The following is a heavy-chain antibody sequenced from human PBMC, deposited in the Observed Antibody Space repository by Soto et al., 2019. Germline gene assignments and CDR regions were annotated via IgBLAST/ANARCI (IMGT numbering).Heavy chain of an antibody. CDR2: ISWNSGMI. D-gene: IGHD3-22*01. CDR3: AKEIVDAVVKGAFNI. CDR1: GFTFHDYA. J-gene: IGHJ3*02. V-gene: IGHV3-9*01. Sequence: EVQLVESGGGLVQPGRSLRLSCAASGFTFHDYAMHWVRQAPGKGLEWVSGISWNSGMIGYADSVKGRFTISRDNAKNSLYLQMNSLSAEDTALYHCAKEIVDAVVKGAFNIWGQGTMVTVSS.